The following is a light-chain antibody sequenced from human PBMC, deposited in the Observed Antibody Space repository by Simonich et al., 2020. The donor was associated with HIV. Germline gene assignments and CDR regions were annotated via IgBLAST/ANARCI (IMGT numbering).Light chain of an antibody. CDR2: KDT. V-gene: IGLV3-25*03. Sequence: SYELTQPPSVSVSPGQTARITCSGDALPKQYAYWYQQKPGQAPVLVIYKDTERPSGIPERFSGSSAGKTVTLTISGVQAEDEADYHCQSGDSSGTYVVFGGGTKLTVL. CDR1: ALPKQY. J-gene: IGLJ2*01. CDR3: QSGDSSGTYVV.